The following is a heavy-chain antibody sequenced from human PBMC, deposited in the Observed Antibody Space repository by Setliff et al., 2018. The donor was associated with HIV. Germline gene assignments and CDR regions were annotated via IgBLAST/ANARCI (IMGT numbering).Heavy chain of an antibody. Sequence: GASVKVSCKASGYTFTSYYVHWVRQAPGQGLEWMGILNPSGDSTAYAQKFQGRVTMSRDTSTSTVYMELSRLRSDDTAVYYCARGGYHGFVSYGDYWGQGTLVTVSS. D-gene: IGHD3-10*01. J-gene: IGHJ4*02. V-gene: IGHV1-46*01. CDR2: LNPSGDST. CDR3: ARGGYHGFVSYGDY. CDR1: GYTFTSYY.